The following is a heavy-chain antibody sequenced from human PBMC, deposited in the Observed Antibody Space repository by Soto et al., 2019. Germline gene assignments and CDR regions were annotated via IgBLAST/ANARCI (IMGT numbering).Heavy chain of an antibody. CDR2: ISYDGSHK. CDR3: AKRRGDHSNYSWGIDV. Sequence: QVQLVESGGGVVQPGRSLRLSCAASGFTFRNYGMHWVRQAPGKGLVWVTVISYDGSHKYYAESVKGRFTISRDNSKNTVYLEMNSLRDEDTAVYYCAKRRGDHSNYSWGIDVWGQGTTVTVSS. J-gene: IGHJ6*02. V-gene: IGHV3-30*18. D-gene: IGHD4-4*01. CDR1: GFTFRNYG.